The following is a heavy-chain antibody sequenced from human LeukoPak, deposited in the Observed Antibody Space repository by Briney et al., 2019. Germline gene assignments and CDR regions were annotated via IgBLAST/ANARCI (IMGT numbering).Heavy chain of an antibody. Sequence: PSETLSLTCTVSGGSISSYYWSWIRQPPGKGLEWIGYIYYSGSTNYNPSLKSRVTISVDTSKNQFSLKLSSVTAADTAVHYCARVGYSSSYDYWGQGTLVTVSS. V-gene: IGHV4-59*13. CDR3: ARVGYSSSYDY. CDR2: IYYSGST. J-gene: IGHJ4*02. D-gene: IGHD6-13*01. CDR1: GGSISSYY.